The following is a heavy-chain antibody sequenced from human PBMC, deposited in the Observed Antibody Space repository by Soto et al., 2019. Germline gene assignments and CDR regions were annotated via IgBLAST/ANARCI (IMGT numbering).Heavy chain of an antibody. D-gene: IGHD3-10*01. CDR3: ARTPPYYYGSGSYLHPADYFDY. CDR1: GGSFSGYY. Sequence: PSETLSLTCAVYGGSFSGYYWSWIRQPPGKGLEWIGEINHSGSTNYNPSLKSRVTISVDTSKNQFSLKLSSVTAADTAVYYCARTPPYYYGSGSYLHPADYFDYWGQGTLVTVSS. CDR2: INHSGST. V-gene: IGHV4-34*01. J-gene: IGHJ4*02.